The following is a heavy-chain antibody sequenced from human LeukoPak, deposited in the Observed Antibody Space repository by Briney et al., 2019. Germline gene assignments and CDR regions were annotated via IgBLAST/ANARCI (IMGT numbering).Heavy chain of an antibody. CDR2: ISAYNGNT. J-gene: IGHJ4*02. CDR1: GYTFTSYG. CDR3: ARARRGSVPFDY. Sequence: APVKVSCKASGYTFTSYGISWVRQAPGQGLEWMGWISAYNGNTNYAQKVQGRVTMTTDTSTSTAYMELRSLRSDDTAVYYCARARRGSVPFDYWGQGTLVTVSS. D-gene: IGHD1-26*01. V-gene: IGHV1-18*01.